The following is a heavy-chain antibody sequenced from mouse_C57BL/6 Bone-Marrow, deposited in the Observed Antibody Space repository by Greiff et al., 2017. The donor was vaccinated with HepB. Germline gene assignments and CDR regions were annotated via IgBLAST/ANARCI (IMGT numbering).Heavy chain of an antibody. CDR3: ARGLRRDYAMDY. J-gene: IGHJ4*01. D-gene: IGHD2-4*01. CDR2: INPNNGGT. V-gene: IGHV1-26*01. Sequence: EVQLQQSGPELVKPGASVKISCKASGYTFTDYYMNWVKQSHGKSLEWIGDINPNNGGTSYNQKFKGKATLTVDKSSSTAYMELRSLTSEDSAVYYCARGLRRDYAMDYWGQGTSVTVSS. CDR1: GYTFTDYY.